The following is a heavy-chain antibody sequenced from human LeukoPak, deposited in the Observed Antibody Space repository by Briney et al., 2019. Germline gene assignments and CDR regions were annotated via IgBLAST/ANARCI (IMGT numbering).Heavy chain of an antibody. D-gene: IGHD3-22*01. CDR3: ARPRKSDYYDRSGYYSWYYGMDV. CDR1: VCTVSSNC. Sequence: GGSLRLSYAASVCTVSSNCMSWVRRAPGPGQEGGSVIYTGGNTYYADSVKARFTISRDNSKNTLYLQMNSLRAEDTAVYYCARPRKSDYYDRSGYYSWYYGMDVWGQGTTVTVSS. CDR2: IYTGGNT. J-gene: IGHJ6*02. V-gene: IGHV3-66*02.